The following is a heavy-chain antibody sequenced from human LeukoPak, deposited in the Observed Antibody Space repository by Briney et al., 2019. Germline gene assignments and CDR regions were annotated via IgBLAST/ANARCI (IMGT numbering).Heavy chain of an antibody. Sequence: SQTLSLTCAISEDSVSSNSVTWNWIRQSASRGLEWLGRTYYRSTWYNDYAVSVRGRITVNPDTSKNQFSLHLNSVTPEDTAVYYCARRLTQYDCFDPWGQGILVTVSS. CDR1: EDSVSSNSVT. V-gene: IGHV6-1*01. CDR3: ARRLTQYDCFDP. CDR2: TYYRSTWYN. D-gene: IGHD2-2*01. J-gene: IGHJ5*02.